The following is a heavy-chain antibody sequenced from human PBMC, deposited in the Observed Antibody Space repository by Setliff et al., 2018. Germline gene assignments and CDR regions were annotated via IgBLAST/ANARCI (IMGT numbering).Heavy chain of an antibody. J-gene: IGHJ3*02. CDR3: ASPSLQIEVAASTDAFDI. Sequence: GGSLRLSCAASGFTVSRNYMTWVRQAPGTGLEWVSIIYSGGTTYYADSVKGRFTLSRDNSNNTLHLQMNNLTAEDTALYYCASPSLQIEVAASTDAFDIWGQGTMVTVSS. V-gene: IGHV3-66*01. CDR2: IYSGGTT. CDR1: GFTVSRNY. D-gene: IGHD6-19*01.